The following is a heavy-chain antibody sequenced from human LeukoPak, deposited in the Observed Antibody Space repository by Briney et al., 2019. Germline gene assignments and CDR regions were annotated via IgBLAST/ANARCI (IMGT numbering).Heavy chain of an antibody. CDR1: GCTFITYA. V-gene: IGHV7-4-1*02. CDR3: ARSTTVTISAY. D-gene: IGHD4-17*01. CDR2: INTNSGDP. Sequence: ASVQVPCKASGCTFITYAMIWVGQAAGQEREWMGWINTNSGDPTYDAGSTERFVFSLNTCVSTAYLQISSLKAEDTAVYYCARSTTVTISAYWSQGTLVTASS. J-gene: IGHJ4*02.